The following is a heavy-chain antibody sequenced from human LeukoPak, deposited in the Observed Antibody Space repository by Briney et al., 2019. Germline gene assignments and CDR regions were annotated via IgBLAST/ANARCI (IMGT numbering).Heavy chain of an antibody. CDR2: INPNNGDT. J-gene: IGHJ4*02. Sequence: ASEKVSCKAFGYTFTDYYIHWVRQAPGQGLEWVGWINPNNGDTTYGQKFRGRVTVTRDTSISTAYMELSRLRSDDTATYYCAKGLALSGDDYWGQGTLVTVSS. CDR3: AKGLALSGDDY. D-gene: IGHD3-10*01. V-gene: IGHV1-2*02. CDR1: GYTFTDYY.